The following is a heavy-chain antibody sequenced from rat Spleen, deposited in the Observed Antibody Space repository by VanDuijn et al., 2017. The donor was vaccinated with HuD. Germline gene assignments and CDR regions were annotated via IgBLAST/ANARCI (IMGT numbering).Heavy chain of an antibody. J-gene: IGHJ2*01. V-gene: IGHV5-25*01. Sequence: EVQLVASGGGLVQPGRSMKLSCAASGFTFSDYYMAWVRQAPTKGLVWVASISTGGGNTYYRDSVKGRFTISRDDAKNTLYLQMDSLRSEDTATYYCGRETGYNSYFDYWGQGVMVTVSS. CDR2: ISTGGGNT. D-gene: IGHD1-4*01. CDR1: GFTFSDYY. CDR3: GRETGYNSYFDY.